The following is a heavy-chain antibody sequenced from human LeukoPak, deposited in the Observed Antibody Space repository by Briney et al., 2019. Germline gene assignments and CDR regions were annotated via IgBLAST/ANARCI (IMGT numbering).Heavy chain of an antibody. CDR2: IVVVSGNT. D-gene: IGHD3-16*02. Sequence: SVKVSCKASGFTFTSSAMQSVRQARGQRLEWIGWIVVVSGNTNYAQKFQERVTITRDMSTSTAYMELSSLRSEDTAVYYCAAQPHDYDYVWGSYRWSDAFDIWGQGTMVTVSS. V-gene: IGHV1-58*02. J-gene: IGHJ3*02. CDR3: AAQPHDYDYVWGSYRWSDAFDI. CDR1: GFTFTSSA.